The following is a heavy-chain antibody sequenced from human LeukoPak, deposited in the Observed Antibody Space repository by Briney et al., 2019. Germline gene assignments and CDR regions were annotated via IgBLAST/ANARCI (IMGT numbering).Heavy chain of an antibody. CDR1: GGSISSGGYS. V-gene: IGHV4-30-2*01. CDR3: ARADLNDFDAFDI. Sequence: PSQTLSLTCAVSGGSISSGGYSWSWIRQPPGKGLEWIGYIYHSGSTYYNPSLKSRVTISVDRSKNQFSLKLSSVTAADTAVYYCARADLNDFDAFDIWGQGTMVTVSS. J-gene: IGHJ3*02. CDR2: IYHSGST. D-gene: IGHD1-1*01.